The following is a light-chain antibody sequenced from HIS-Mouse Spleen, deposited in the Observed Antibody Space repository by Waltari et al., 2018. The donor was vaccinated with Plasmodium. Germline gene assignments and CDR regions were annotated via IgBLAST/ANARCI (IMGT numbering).Light chain of an antibody. CDR2: AAS. J-gene: IGKJ2*01. CDR3: QQHNSYPYT. V-gene: IGKV1-9*01. CDR1: QGVSSY. Sequence: DIQLTQSPSFLSASLGDRVTISCRASQGVSSYLAWYQQKPGKAPKLLIYAASTLHSGVPARFSGSGSGTEFTLTISSLQSEDFAAYYCQQHNSYPYTFGQGTKLEIK.